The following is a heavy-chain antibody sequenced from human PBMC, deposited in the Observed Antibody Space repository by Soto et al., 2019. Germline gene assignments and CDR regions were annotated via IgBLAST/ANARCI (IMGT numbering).Heavy chain of an antibody. CDR1: DGSISSSSYY. V-gene: IGHV4-39*01. CDR3: ARNQRTTWGLASNYYYYVMDV. CDR2: IYYSGST. Sequence: PSETLSLTCTVSDGSISSSSYYWGWIRQPPGKGLEWIGSIYYSGSTYYNPALKSRVTISVDTSKNQFSLKLSSVTAADTAVYYCARNQRTTWGLASNYYYYVMDVWGQGTTVTVSS. J-gene: IGHJ6*02. D-gene: IGHD1-7*01.